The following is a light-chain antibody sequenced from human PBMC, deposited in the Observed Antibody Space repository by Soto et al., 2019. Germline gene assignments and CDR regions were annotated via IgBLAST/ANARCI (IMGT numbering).Light chain of an antibody. CDR2: AAS. V-gene: IGKV1-39*01. CDR1: QXXXSY. J-gene: IGKJ1*01. CDR3: QQSYSTPWT. Sequence: DIXMXQSPSSLSAXXXDXVTITXXASQXXXSYLNWYQQKPGKAPKLLIYAASSLQSGVPSRFSGSGSGTDFTLTISSLQPEDFATYYCQQSYSTPWTFGQGTKVEIK.